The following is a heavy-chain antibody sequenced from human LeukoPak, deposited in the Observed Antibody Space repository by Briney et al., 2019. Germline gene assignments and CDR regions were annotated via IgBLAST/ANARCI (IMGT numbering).Heavy chain of an antibody. CDR3: ARVRILLWFGQGHDAFDI. J-gene: IGHJ3*02. D-gene: IGHD3-10*01. CDR1: GYTFTGYY. V-gene: IGHV1-2*02. Sequence: ASVKVSCKASGYTFTGYYMHWVRQAPGQGLEWMGWINPNSGGTNYAQKFQGRVTMTRDTSISTAYMELSRLRSDDTAVYYCARVRILLWFGQGHDAFDIWGQGTMVTVSS. CDR2: INPNSGGT.